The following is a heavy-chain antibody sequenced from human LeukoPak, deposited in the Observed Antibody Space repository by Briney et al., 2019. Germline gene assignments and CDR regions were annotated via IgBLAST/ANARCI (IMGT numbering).Heavy chain of an antibody. Sequence: SETLSLTCTVSGGSISSYYWSWIRQPPGKGLEWIGYIYTSGSTDYHPSLKSRVTISVDTSKNQFSLKLSSVTAADTAVYYFARRSSSAGLDYWGQGTLVTVSS. D-gene: IGHD6-6*01. CDR1: GGSISSYY. CDR2: IYTSGST. J-gene: IGHJ4*02. CDR3: ARRSSSAGLDY. V-gene: IGHV4-4*09.